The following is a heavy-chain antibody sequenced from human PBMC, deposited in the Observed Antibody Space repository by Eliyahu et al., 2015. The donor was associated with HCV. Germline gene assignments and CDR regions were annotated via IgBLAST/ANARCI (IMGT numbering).Heavy chain of an antibody. Sequence: EVQLVESGGGLVQPGGSLRLSCAASGFTFXSYWMHWVRQAPGKGLVWVSRINSDGSSTSYADSVKGRFTISRDNAKNTLYLQMNSLRAEDTAVYYCARFPRPRSGWYFDYWGQGTLVTVSS. CDR3: ARFPRPRSGWYFDY. CDR1: GFTFXSYW. V-gene: IGHV3-74*01. D-gene: IGHD6-19*01. J-gene: IGHJ4*02. CDR2: INSDGSST.